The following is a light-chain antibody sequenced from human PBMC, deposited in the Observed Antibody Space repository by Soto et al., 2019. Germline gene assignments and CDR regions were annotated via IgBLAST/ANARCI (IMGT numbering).Light chain of an antibody. Sequence: EIVLTKSPGTLSLSPGDRATLSCRASQSLSSSYLAWYQQKPGQAPRLLIYGASSRATGIPDRFSGGGSGTDFTLPITSLEPEDLAVYYCHQFGGSHFTFGHGTKLHIK. CDR1: QSLSSSY. J-gene: IGKJ3*01. CDR2: GAS. CDR3: HQFGGSHFT. V-gene: IGKV3-20*01.